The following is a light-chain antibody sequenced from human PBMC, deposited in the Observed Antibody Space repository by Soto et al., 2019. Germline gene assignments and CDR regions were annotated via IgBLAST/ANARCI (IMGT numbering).Light chain of an antibody. J-gene: IGKJ1*01. V-gene: IGKV1-39*01. Sequence: IQMTKSPSALSASVVDTVTIPCRASQSISSYLNWYQQKPGKAPKLLIYAASSLQSGVPSRFSGSGSGTDFTLTISSLQPEDFATYYCQQSYSTSCTFGQGTKVDIK. CDR2: AAS. CDR1: QSISSY. CDR3: QQSYSTSCT.